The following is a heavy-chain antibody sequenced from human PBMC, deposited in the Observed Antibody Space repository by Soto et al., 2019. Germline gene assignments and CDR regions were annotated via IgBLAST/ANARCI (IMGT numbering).Heavy chain of an antibody. V-gene: IGHV3-23*01. CDR3: AKIDGYLDY. CDR2: ITGNGDTT. D-gene: IGHD3-22*01. Sequence: EVQVLQSGGGLVPPGRSLRLSCAGSGFTFINTGMSWVRQAPGQGLEWVSAITGNGDTTYYADSVKGRFTISRDNSKSTLYLQMNSLRAEDTAVYYCAKIDGYLDYWGQGTLVTVSS. CDR1: GFTFINTG. J-gene: IGHJ4*02.